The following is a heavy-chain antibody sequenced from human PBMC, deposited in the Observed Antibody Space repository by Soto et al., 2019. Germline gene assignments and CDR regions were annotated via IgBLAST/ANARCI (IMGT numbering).Heavy chain of an antibody. J-gene: IGHJ6*02. Sequence: QVQLVQSGGEVKKPGASVKVSCKASGYTFTSYGISWVRQAPGQGLEWMGWISVYKRNTKYAQKLQGRVTMTTDTSTSTAHMELRSLRSDDTAVYFCARQSSGSRHYYYYALDVWGQGTTVTVSS. CDR2: ISVYKRNT. D-gene: IGHD6-19*01. CDR1: GYTFTSYG. CDR3: ARQSSGSRHYYYYALDV. V-gene: IGHV1-18*01.